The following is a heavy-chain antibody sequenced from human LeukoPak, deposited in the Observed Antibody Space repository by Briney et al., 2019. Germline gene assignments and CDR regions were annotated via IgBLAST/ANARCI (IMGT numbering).Heavy chain of an antibody. V-gene: IGHV4-39*07. J-gene: IGHJ6*03. CDR2: IYYSGST. Sequence: PSETLSLTCTVSGGSISSSSYYWGWIRQPPGKGLEWIGSIYYSGSTYYNPSLKGRVTISVDTSKNQFSLKLRSVTAADTAAYYCARTTEGYCRGRSCYSYYYYMDVWGKGTTVTVSS. CDR1: GGSISSSSYY. D-gene: IGHD2-15*01. CDR3: ARTTEGYCRGRSCYSYYYYMDV.